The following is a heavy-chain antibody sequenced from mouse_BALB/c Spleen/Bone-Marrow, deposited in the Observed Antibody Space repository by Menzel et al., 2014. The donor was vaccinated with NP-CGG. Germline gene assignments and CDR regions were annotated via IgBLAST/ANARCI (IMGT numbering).Heavy chain of an antibody. CDR1: GYTFTSYY. CDR2: INPSNGGT. J-gene: IGHJ1*01. Sequence: VKLQESGAELVKPGASVKLSCKASGYTFTSYYMYWVKQRPGQGLEWIGEINPSNGGTNFNEKFKSKATLTVDKSSSTAYMQLSSLTSEDSAVYYCTRSGTSWLRRSWYFDVWGAGTTVTVSS. V-gene: IGHV1S81*02. D-gene: IGHD2-2*01. CDR3: TRSGTSWLRRSWYFDV.